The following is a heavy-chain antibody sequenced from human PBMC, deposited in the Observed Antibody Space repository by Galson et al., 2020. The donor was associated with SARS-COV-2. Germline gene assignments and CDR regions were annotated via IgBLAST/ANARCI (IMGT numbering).Heavy chain of an antibody. Sequence: SETLSPTCRVSGGSISSSNYYWGWVRQPPGKGLEWIGSSYYSGSGYYNPSLTSRLTISVDTSKNQFFMKLTSVTAADTAVYYCARQILTGYYSFYYFDYWGQGALITVSS. V-gene: IGHV4-39*01. J-gene: IGHJ4*02. D-gene: IGHD3-9*01. CDR3: ARQILTGYYSFYYFDY. CDR1: GGSISSSNYY. CDR2: SYYSGSG.